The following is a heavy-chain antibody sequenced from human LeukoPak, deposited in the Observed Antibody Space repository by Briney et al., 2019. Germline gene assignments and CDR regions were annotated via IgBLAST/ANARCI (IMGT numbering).Heavy chain of an antibody. Sequence: QPGGSLRLSCAASGFTFSSYAMSWVRQAPGKGLEWVSAISGSGGSTYYADSVKGRFTISRDNSKNTLYLQMNSLRAEDTAVYYCATDPRYYDSSGYSDYWGQGTLVTVSS. CDR2: ISGSGGST. CDR1: GFTFSSYA. CDR3: ATDPRYYDSSGYSDY. D-gene: IGHD3-22*01. J-gene: IGHJ4*02. V-gene: IGHV3-23*01.